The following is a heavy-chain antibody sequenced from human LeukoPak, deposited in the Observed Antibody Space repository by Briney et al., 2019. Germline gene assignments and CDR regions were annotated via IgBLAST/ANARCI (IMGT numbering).Heavy chain of an antibody. D-gene: IGHD2-21*02. Sequence: SETLSLTCTVSGGSISSYYWSWIRQPPGKGLEWIGYIYYSGSTNYNPSLKSRVTISVDTSKNQFSLKLSSVTAADTAVYYCARADSMTYCGGDCYPFYFDYWGQGTPVTVSS. J-gene: IGHJ4*02. CDR2: IYYSGST. CDR1: GGSISSYY. V-gene: IGHV4-59*01. CDR3: ARADSMTYCGGDCYPFYFDY.